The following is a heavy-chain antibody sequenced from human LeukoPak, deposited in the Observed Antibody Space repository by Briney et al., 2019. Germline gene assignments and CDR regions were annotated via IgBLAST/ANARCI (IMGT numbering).Heavy chain of an antibody. CDR2: ISGSGGST. J-gene: IGHJ4*02. CDR3: AKDGYSYGHYFDY. CDR1: GFTLSSYA. V-gene: IGHV3-23*01. D-gene: IGHD5-18*01. Sequence: PGGSLRLSCAASGFTLSSYAMSWVRQAPGKGLEWVSAISGSGGSTYYADSVKGRFTISRDNSKNTLYLQMNSLRAEDTAVYYCAKDGYSYGHYFDYWGQGTLVTVSS.